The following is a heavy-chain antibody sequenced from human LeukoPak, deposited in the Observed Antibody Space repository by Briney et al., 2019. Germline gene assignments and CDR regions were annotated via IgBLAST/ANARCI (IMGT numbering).Heavy chain of an antibody. CDR3: ARRSGIAVAGAFDY. CDR1: GFTFSSFG. Sequence: GRSLRLSCAASGFTFSSFGMSWVRQAPGKGLEWVSAISSTGGTAYYADSVKGRFTISRDNSKNTLYLQMNSLRAEDTAVYYCARRSGIAVAGAFDYWGQGTLVTVSS. V-gene: IGHV3-23*01. CDR2: ISSTGGTA. J-gene: IGHJ4*02. D-gene: IGHD6-19*01.